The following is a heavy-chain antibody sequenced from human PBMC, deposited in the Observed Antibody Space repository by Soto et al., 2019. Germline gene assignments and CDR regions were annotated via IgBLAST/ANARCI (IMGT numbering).Heavy chain of an antibody. J-gene: IGHJ3*02. D-gene: IGHD3-16*01. V-gene: IGHV6-1*01. Sequence: SQTLSLTCAISGDSVYSNSGAWNWIRQSPSRGLEWLGRTYYRSKWYNHYAVSVKSRITVNPDTSKNQFSLQLNSVTPEDTAVYYWAGGGHYVFVIWGQGTMFTVSS. CDR2: TYYRSKWYN. CDR3: AGGGHYVFVI. CDR1: GDSVYSNSGA.